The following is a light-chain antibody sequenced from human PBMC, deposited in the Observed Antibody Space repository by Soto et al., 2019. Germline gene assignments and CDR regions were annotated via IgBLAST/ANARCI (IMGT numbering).Light chain of an antibody. V-gene: IGKV3-15*01. CDR3: QQYNKWPRT. Sequence: EIVMTQSPATLSVSPGERATLSCRASQSISSDVAWYQQKPGQAPRLLIYGASTTATGIPDRFSGSGSGTEFTLTISSLQSEDFAVYNCQQYNKWPRTFGQGTKVEIK. CDR1: QSISSD. J-gene: IGKJ2*01. CDR2: GAS.